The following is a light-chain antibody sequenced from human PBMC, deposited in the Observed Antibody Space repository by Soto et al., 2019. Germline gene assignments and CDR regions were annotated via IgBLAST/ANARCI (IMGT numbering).Light chain of an antibody. CDR2: GAS. V-gene: IGKV1-33*01. CDR3: QHYNNLPPFT. CDR1: EDIRTS. J-gene: IGKJ3*01. Sequence: DIQMTQSPSSLSASVGARVSITCQASEDIRTSLSWFQHKPGRAPKLLIYGASYLETGVPSRFRGSGSGTDFTLNISSLQPEDIATYYCQHYNNLPPFTFGPGTIVAVK.